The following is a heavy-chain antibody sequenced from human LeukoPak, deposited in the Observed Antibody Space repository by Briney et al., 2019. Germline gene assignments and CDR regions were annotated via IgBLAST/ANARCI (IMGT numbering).Heavy chain of an antibody. J-gene: IGHJ5*02. CDR3: ARAFYDFWSDPTSWFDP. V-gene: IGHV3-21*01. CDR1: GFTFSSYS. Sequence: GGSLRLSCAASGFTFSSYSMNWVRQAPGKGLEWVSSISSSSSYIYYADSVKGRFTISRDNAKNSLYLQMNSLRAEDTAVYCCARAFYDFWSDPTSWFDPWGQGTLVTVSS. CDR2: ISSSSSYI. D-gene: IGHD3-3*01.